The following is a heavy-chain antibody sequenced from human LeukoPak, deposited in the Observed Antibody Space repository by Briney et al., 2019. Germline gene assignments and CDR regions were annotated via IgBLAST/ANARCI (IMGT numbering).Heavy chain of an antibody. V-gene: IGHV3-30-3*01. CDR2: ISYDGSNK. CDR1: GFTFSSYA. J-gene: IGHJ4*02. D-gene: IGHD3-22*01. CDR3: ARDTDYYDTSGDLGY. Sequence: GGSLRLSCAASGFTFSSYAMHWVRQAPGKGLEWVAVISYDGSNKYYADSVKGRFTISRDNSKNTLYLQMSSLRAEDTAVYYCARDTDYYDTSGDLGYWGQGTLVTVSS.